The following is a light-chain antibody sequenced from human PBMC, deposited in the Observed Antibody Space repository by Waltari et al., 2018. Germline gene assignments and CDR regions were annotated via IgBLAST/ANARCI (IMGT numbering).Light chain of an antibody. V-gene: IGKV1-17*01. CDR3: LQHSNYPFT. CDR1: QVIRDD. CDR2: GAS. J-gene: IGKJ3*01. Sequence: DIQMTQSPSSLSASIGDSVTITCRASQVIRDDLGWYQQKPGEAPRRLIYGASTLQTGVPSRFSGSGSGTDFTLTITSLQPEDFATYYCLQHSNYPFTFGPGTTVDVK.